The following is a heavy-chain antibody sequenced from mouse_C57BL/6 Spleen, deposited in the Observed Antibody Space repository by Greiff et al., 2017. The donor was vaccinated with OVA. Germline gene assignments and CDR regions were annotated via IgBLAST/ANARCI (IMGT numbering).Heavy chain of an antibody. V-gene: IGHV1-39*01. CDR2: INPNYGTT. Sequence: VQLQQSGPELVKPGASVKISCKSSGYSFTYSYMNWLKQSTGKSLEWIGVINPNYGTTSYNQKFKGKATLTVDTSSSTAYMQLNSLTSEDSAVYYDASVYSNYEGAWFAYWGQGTLVTVSA. J-gene: IGHJ3*01. CDR3: ASVYSNYEGAWFAY. D-gene: IGHD2-5*01. CDR1: GYSFTYSY.